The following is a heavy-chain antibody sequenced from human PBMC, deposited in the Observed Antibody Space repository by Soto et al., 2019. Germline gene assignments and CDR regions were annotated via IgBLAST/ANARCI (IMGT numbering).Heavy chain of an antibody. J-gene: IGHJ4*02. V-gene: IGHV3-33*01. CDR1: GFTFSSYG. CDR3: ARAKIRRRYGDSPFDY. D-gene: IGHD4-17*01. CDR2: IWYDGSNK. Sequence: GGSLRLSCAASGFTFSSYGMHWVRQAPGKGLEWVAVIWYDGSNKYYADSVKGRFTISRDNSKNTLYLQMNSLRAEDTAVYYCARAKIRRRYGDSPFDYWGQGTLVTVSS.